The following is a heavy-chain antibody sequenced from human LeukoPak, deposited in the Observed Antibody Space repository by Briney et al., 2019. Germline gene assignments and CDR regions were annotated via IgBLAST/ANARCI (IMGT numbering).Heavy chain of an antibody. D-gene: IGHD6-19*01. CDR3: AKGQSGWSRGDFDF. J-gene: IGHJ4*02. CDR1: GFTFSNYA. Sequence: PGGSLRPSCAASGFTFSNYAISWVRQAPGKGLEWVSAISASGSNTYYADSVKGRSTISRDNSKNTLYLQMNSLRAEGTAVYYCAKGQSGWSRGDFDFWGQGALVTVSS. V-gene: IGHV3-23*01. CDR2: ISASGSNT.